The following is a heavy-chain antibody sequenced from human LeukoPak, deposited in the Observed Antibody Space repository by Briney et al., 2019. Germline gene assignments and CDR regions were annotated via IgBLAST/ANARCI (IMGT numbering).Heavy chain of an antibody. J-gene: IGHJ3*02. CDR3: ASLRLHGSGI. Sequence: PGGSLRLSCAASGFTFSNAWMTWVRQAPGKGLEWVGRIKSKPDGGTTEYPAPVKGRFTISRDDSKNTLYLQMNSLRAEDTAVYYCASLRLHGSGIWGQGTKVTVSS. V-gene: IGHV3-15*01. D-gene: IGHD1-26*01. CDR1: GFTFSNAW. CDR2: IKSKPDGGTT.